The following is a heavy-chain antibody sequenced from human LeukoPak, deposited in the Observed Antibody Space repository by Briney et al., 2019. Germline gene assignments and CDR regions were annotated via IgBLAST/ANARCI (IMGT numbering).Heavy chain of an antibody. J-gene: IGHJ6*02. V-gene: IGHV3-48*02. Sequence: GGSLRLSCVASGFTFTTYSMNWVRQAPGKGLEWISYIRRSGTTKYHADSVEGRFTISRDNDKKSLYLQVDSLRDNDTAVYYCARDAAATALGMDVWGPGTTVIVSS. CDR3: ARDAAATALGMDV. D-gene: IGHD6-25*01. CDR1: GFTFTTYS. CDR2: IRRSGTTK.